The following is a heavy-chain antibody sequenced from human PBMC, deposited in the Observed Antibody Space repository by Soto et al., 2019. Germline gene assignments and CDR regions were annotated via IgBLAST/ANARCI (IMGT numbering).Heavy chain of an antibody. V-gene: IGHV4-30-4*01. CDR2: IHYTGSI. CDR1: GGSMNSEHYH. J-gene: IGHJ6*02. CDR3: VREDDGGDRDYYGLDV. Sequence: QVQLQESGPGLVRPSQTLSLTCTVSGGSMNSEHYHWTWIRQAPGKGLEWIGYIHYTGSIRYNPSIQSRITMSVDTSKNLFSLNLSSVTAADTAVYFCVREDDGGDRDYYGLDVWGQGTTVTVSS. D-gene: IGHD2-21*02.